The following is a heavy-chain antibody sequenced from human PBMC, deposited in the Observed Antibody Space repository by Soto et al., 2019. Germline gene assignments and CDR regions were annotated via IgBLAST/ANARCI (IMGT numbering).Heavy chain of an antibody. CDR2: ISYDGSNK. CDR3: AKALAGSSSWYYFDY. J-gene: IGHJ4*02. Sequence: GGSLRLSCAASGFTFSSYGMHWVRQAPGKGLEWVAVISYDGSNKYYADSVKGRFTISRDNSKNTLYLQITSLRAEDTAVYYCAKALAGSSSWYYFDYWGQGTLVTVSS. V-gene: IGHV3-30*18. D-gene: IGHD6-13*01. CDR1: GFTFSSYG.